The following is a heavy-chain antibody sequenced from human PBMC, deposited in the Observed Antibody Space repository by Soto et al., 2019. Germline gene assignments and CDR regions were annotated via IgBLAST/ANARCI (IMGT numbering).Heavy chain of an antibody. CDR1: GGSISSGGYY. CDR2: IYYSGST. D-gene: IGHD6-13*01. CDR3: ARDREAAGPYFDY. Sequence: QVQLQESGPGLVKPSQTLSLTCTVSGGSISSGGYYWSWIRQHPGKGLEWIGYIYYSGSTYYNPSLKSRVTIPVDTSKNQFSLELSSVTAADTAVYYCARDREAAGPYFDYWGQGTLVTVSS. V-gene: IGHV4-31*03. J-gene: IGHJ4*02.